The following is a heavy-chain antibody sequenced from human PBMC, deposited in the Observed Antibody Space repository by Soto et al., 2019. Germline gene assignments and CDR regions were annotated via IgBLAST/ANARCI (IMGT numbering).Heavy chain of an antibody. CDR2: IRGYSGKT. CDR1: GYTFATYG. Sequence: QVQLVQSGAEVKKPGASVKVSCKASGYTFATYGITWVRQAPGQELEWMGWIRGYSGKTNYAQNFQGRVTMTTDTSTSTAYMELRSLTSDDTAIYYCARLRYQELESWFDPWGQGTLVTVSS. J-gene: IGHJ5*02. D-gene: IGHD2-2*01. CDR3: ARLRYQELESWFDP. V-gene: IGHV1-18*04.